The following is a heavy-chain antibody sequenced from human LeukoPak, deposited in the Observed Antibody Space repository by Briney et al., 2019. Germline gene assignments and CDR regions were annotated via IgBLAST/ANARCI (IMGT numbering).Heavy chain of an antibody. D-gene: IGHD2-8*01. CDR2: IGSTGINT. Sequence: GGSLRLSCAASGFTFSNYAMSWVRQAPGKGPEWVSTIGSTGINTFYADSVKGRLTVSRDNSKNTLSLQMNSLRDEDTAVYYCAKRSTNGGGDFDYWGLGSVVSVSS. V-gene: IGHV3-23*05. CDR1: GFTFSNYA. CDR3: AKRSTNGGGDFDY. J-gene: IGHJ4*02.